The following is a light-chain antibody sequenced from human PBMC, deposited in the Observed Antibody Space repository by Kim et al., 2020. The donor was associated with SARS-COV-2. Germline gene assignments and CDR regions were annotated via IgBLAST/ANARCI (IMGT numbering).Light chain of an antibody. Sequence: QSVLTQPASVSGSPGQSITISCTGTSSDVGGYKYVSWYQQHPGKAPKLIIYDVSDRPSGVSNRFSGSKSGNTASLTISGLEAEDEADYYCSSYTSSTLVVFGAGTQLTVL. J-gene: IGLJ3*02. CDR1: SSDVGGYKY. CDR2: DVS. CDR3: SSYTSSTLVV. V-gene: IGLV2-14*01.